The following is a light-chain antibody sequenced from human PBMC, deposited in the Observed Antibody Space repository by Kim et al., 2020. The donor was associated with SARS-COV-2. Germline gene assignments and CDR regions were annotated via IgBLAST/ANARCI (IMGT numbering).Light chain of an antibody. CDR2: ATS. J-gene: IGKJ1*01. Sequence: GDRVTITCRASQGISNSLAWYQQKPAKAPKLLIYATSALQSGVPSRFSGSGSGTEFTLTISSLQPEDVATYFCQNYNSVPRTWTFGQGTKVDIK. CDR3: QNYNSVPRTWT. CDR1: QGISNS. V-gene: IGKV1-27*01.